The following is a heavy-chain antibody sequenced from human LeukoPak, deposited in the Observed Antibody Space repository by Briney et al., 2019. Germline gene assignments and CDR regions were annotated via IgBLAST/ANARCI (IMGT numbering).Heavy chain of an antibody. CDR2: ISAYNGNT. CDR3: ARGGRDYYDSSGPTGLDY. Sequence: ASVKVSCKASGYTFTSYGISWVRQAPGQGLEWMGWISAYNGNTNYAQKLQGRVTMTTDTSTSTAYMELRSLRSDDTAVYYCARGGRDYYDSSGPTGLDYWGQGTLVTVSS. J-gene: IGHJ4*02. D-gene: IGHD3-22*01. CDR1: GYTFTSYG. V-gene: IGHV1-18*01.